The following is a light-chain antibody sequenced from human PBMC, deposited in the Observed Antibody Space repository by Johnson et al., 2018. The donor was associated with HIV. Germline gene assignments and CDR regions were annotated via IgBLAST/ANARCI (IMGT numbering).Light chain of an antibody. CDR2: ENK. J-gene: IGLJ1*01. V-gene: IGLV1-51*02. CDR1: SSNIGKNY. CDR3: GKWDSGLRAGV. Sequence: QSVLTQPPSVSAAPGQMVSISCSGSSSNIGKNYVSWYQQFPGTAPKLLIHENKKRPSGIPDRFSGSKSGTSATLDITGLQTGAEADSYCGKWDSGLRAGVFGTGTKVTVL.